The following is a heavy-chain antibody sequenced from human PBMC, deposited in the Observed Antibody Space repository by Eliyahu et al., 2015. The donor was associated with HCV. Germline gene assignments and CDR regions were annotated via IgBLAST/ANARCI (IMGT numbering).Heavy chain of an antibody. D-gene: IGHD4-23*01. J-gene: IGHJ6*02. CDR3: AAAVTLDYYYGMDV. Sequence: QMQLVQSGPEVKKPGTSVKVSCKASGFTFTISAVQWVRQARGQRLEWIGWIVVGSGNTNYAQKFQERVTITRDMSTSTAYMELSSLRSEDTAVYYCAAAVTLDYYYGMDVWGQGTTVTVSS. CDR2: IVVGSGNT. CDR1: GFTFTISA. V-gene: IGHV1-58*01.